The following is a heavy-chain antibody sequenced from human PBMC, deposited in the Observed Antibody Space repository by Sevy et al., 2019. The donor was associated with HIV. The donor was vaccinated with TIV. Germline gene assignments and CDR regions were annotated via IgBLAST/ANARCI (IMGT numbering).Heavy chain of an antibody. CDR3: ARDCSSTSCLWGLDV. CDR1: GFSFNMYW. J-gene: IGHJ6*02. D-gene: IGHD2-2*01. V-gene: IGHV3-7*03. Sequence: GGSLRLSCTASGFSFNMYWMSWVRQAPGQGLEWVAHIKRDGSGKYYVDSVRGRFTISRDNAKNSLYLQMNSLRAEDTVVYYCARDCSSTSCLWGLDVWGQGTTVTVSS. CDR2: IKRDGSGK.